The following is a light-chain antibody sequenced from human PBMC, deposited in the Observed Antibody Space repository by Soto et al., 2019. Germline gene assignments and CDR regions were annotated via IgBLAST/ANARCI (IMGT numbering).Light chain of an antibody. J-gene: IGKJ4*01. V-gene: IGKV1-39*01. CDR1: QSISSY. CDR3: QQYYSSPPT. CDR2: KAS. Sequence: DIQMTQSPSSLSASVGDRVTITCRASQSISSYLNWYQQKPGKAPKLLIYKASTLKSGVPSRFSGSGSGTDFTLTVSSLQSEDFATYYCQQYYSSPPTFGGGTKVDIK.